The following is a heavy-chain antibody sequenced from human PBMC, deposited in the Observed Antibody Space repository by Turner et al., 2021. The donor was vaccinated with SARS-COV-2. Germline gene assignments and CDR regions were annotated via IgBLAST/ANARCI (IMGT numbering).Heavy chain of an antibody. CDR1: GYTFTGYY. Sequence: QLQLVQSGAEVKKPGASVKVSCKASGYTFTGYYLHWVRQAPGQGLEWMGWINTNSGGTNDAQKFQGMVTMTRDTSISTAYLELSRLRSDDTAVYYCARGASVTPDRYYYYYFGMDVWGQGTTVTVSS. CDR2: INTNSGGT. V-gene: IGHV1-2*02. D-gene: IGHD4-17*01. J-gene: IGHJ6*02. CDR3: ARGASVTPDRYYYYYFGMDV.